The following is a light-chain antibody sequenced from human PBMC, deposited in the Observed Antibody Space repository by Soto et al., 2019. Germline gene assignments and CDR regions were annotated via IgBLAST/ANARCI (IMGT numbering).Light chain of an antibody. CDR3: HQYATSPQT. J-gene: IGKJ1*01. V-gene: IGKV3-20*01. Sequence: DIVLTQSPGTLSLSPGERATLSCRASQSVPKNYLAWYQQKPGQAPRLLIYGPSSRATGIPHRFSGSGSGTDFTLSISRLEPEDFAVYYCHQYATSPQTFGQGTKVEVK. CDR2: GPS. CDR1: QSVPKNY.